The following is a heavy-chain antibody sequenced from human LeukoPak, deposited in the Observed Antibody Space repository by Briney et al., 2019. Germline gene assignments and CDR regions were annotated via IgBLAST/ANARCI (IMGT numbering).Heavy chain of an antibody. Sequence: PGGSLRLSCAASGFTFMTSAMNWVRQAPGKGLEWVSASGTADDTYYADSVKGRFTISRDNSRNMLFLQMTSLRTEDTAIYFCAKKTPGTYPFDYWGQGTLVTVSP. CDR2: SGTADDT. V-gene: IGHV3-23*01. CDR1: GFTFMTSA. CDR3: AKKTPGTYPFDY. D-gene: IGHD6-13*01. J-gene: IGHJ4*02.